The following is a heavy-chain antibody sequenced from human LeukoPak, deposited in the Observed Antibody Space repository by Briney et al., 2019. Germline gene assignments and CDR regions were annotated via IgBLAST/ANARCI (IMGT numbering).Heavy chain of an antibody. CDR3: VQGRGPYYYYYGMDV. D-gene: IGHD5-24*01. J-gene: IGHJ6*02. Sequence: GGSLRPSCAASGFTFSSYWMSWVRQAPGKGLEWVANIKQDGSEKYYVDSVKGRFAISRDNAKNSLWLQMNSLRAEDTALYYCVQGRGPYYYYYGMDVWGQGTTVTVSS. V-gene: IGHV3-7*03. CDR2: IKQDGSEK. CDR1: GFTFSSYW.